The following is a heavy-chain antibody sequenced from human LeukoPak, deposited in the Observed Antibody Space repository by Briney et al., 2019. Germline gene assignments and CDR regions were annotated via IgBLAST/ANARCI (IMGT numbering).Heavy chain of an antibody. CDR2: IYHTGST. CDR1: GASISSDSNY. V-gene: IGHV4-39*07. D-gene: IGHD3-3*02. CDR3: ARDISISWFYS. J-gene: IGHJ5*01. Sequence: SETLSLTCTVSGASISSDSNYWAWVRQPPGKGLQWIGSIYHTGSTFYNPSLMSRVSISIDSSKSQFSLKLSSVTVADTALYYCARDISISWFYSWGQGTLVSVSS.